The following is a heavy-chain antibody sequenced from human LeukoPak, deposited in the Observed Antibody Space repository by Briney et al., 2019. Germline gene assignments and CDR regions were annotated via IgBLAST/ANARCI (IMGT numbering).Heavy chain of an antibody. J-gene: IGHJ4*02. Sequence: PGGSLRLSCAASGFTFSRYSMNWVRQAPGKGLEWISSINSDSTYISYVDSVRVRFTISRDNSKNTVYLQMNSLRAEDAAVYYCARAPVTSCRGAFCYPFDYWGPGILVTVSS. CDR1: GFTFSRYS. D-gene: IGHD2-15*01. V-gene: IGHV3-21*04. CDR2: INSDSTYI. CDR3: ARAPVTSCRGAFCYPFDY.